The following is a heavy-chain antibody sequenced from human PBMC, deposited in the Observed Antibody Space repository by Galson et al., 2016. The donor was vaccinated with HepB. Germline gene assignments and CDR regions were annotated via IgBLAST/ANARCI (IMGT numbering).Heavy chain of an antibody. Sequence: SVKVSCKASGYTFTTYALHWVRQAPGQRLGWVGWIITGNGNTKYSQKFQGRVTLTRDTSASTAYMELSSLRSEDTAAYYCVRRGDGYKYDYWGQGTLVTVSS. CDR3: VRRGDGYKYDY. CDR2: IITGNGNT. D-gene: IGHD5-24*01. V-gene: IGHV1-3*04. CDR1: GYTFTTYA. J-gene: IGHJ4*02.